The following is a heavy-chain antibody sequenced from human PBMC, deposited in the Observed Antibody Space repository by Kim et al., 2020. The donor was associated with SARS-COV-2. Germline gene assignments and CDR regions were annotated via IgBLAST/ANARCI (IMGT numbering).Heavy chain of an antibody. J-gene: IGHJ5*02. V-gene: IGHV1-8*01. D-gene: IGHD1-1*01. CDR1: GYTFTSYD. CDR3: ARANRENWNDLNWFDP. CDR2: MNPNSGNT. Sequence: ASVKVSCKASGYTFTSYDINWVRQATGQGLEWMGWMNPNSGNTGYAQKFQGRVTMTRNTSISTAYMELSSLRSEDMAVYYCARANRENWNDLNWFDPWGQGTLVTVSS.